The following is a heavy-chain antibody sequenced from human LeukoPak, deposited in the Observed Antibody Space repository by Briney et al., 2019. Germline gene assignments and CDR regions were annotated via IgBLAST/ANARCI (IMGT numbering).Heavy chain of an antibody. CDR2: TSSDLNVK. J-gene: IGHJ4*02. CDR1: GFTFRNYV. CDR3: AGEGYYGSGSPPSLYFDY. D-gene: IGHD3-10*01. Sequence: GGSLGLSCAASGFTFRNYVIHWVRQAPGKGLEWVAVTSSDLNVKLYADSVKGRFTISRDNSRSTLYLQMNSLRPEDTAIYYCAGEGYYGSGSPPSLYFDYWGQGTLVTVSS. V-gene: IGHV3-30-3*01.